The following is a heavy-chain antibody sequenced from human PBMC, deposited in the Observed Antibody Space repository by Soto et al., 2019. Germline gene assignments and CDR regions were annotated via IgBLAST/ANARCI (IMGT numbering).Heavy chain of an antibody. CDR2: IIAYNGNT. CDR3: SFSSGWTYYFDY. D-gene: IGHD6-19*01. Sequence: IIAYNGNTNYAEKFQGRVTMTRDTSTSTAYMELRSLRSDDTAVYYCSFSSGWTYYFDYWGQGTLVIV. J-gene: IGHJ4*02. V-gene: IGHV1-18*01.